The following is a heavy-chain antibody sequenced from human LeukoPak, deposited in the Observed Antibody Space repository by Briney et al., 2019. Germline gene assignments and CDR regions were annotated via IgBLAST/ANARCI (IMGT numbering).Heavy chain of an antibody. CDR3: ARARIAAAVRSKVPYYFDY. Sequence: SETLSLTCTVSGDSTSSSYWSWIRQPPGKGLEWIGYIYYSGSTNYNPSLKSRVTISVDTSKNQFSLKLSSVTAADTAVYYCARARIAAAVRSKVPYYFDYWGQGTLVTVSS. D-gene: IGHD6-13*01. J-gene: IGHJ4*02. CDR1: GDSTSSSY. V-gene: IGHV4-59*08. CDR2: IYYSGST.